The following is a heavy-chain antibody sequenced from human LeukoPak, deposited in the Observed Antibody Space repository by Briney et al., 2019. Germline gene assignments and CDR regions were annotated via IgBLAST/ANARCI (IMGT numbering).Heavy chain of an antibody. D-gene: IGHD3-10*01. Sequence: QPGGSLRLSCAASGFTVSSNNMNWVRQAPGKGLEWVSVIYSGGSTYYVDSVKGRFTISRDNSKNTLYVQMNSLRVEDTAVYYCVGFRSGSYWDYWGQGTLVTVSS. CDR1: GFTVSSNN. J-gene: IGHJ4*02. CDR3: VGFRSGSYWDY. V-gene: IGHV3-53*01. CDR2: IYSGGST.